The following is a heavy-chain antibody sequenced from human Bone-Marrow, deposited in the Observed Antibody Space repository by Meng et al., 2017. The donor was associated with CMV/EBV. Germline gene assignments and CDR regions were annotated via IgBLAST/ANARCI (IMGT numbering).Heavy chain of an antibody. Sequence: GGSLRRSCAASGFTFSSYSMNWVRQAPGKGLEWVSSISSSSSYIYYADSVKGRFTISRDNAKNSLYLQMNSLRAEDTAVYYCASLSFWSGYYGSPGPYYYYGMDVWGQGTTVTVSS. V-gene: IGHV3-21*01. CDR3: ASLSFWSGYYGSPGPYYYYGMDV. D-gene: IGHD3-3*01. CDR1: GFTFSSYS. CDR2: ISSSSSYI. J-gene: IGHJ6*02.